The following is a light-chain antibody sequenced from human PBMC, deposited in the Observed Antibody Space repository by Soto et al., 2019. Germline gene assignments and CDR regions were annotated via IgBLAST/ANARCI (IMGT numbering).Light chain of an antibody. J-gene: IGKJ5*01. V-gene: IGKV3-20*01. CDR1: QSVSSSY. Sequence: EIVLTQSPGTLSLSPGERATLSCRASQSVSSSYLAWYQQKPGQAPRLLIYGASRRATGIPDRFSGSGSGTDFPLTISRLETEDFAVYYCQQYGSSPQTFGQGTRLEIK. CDR2: GAS. CDR3: QQYGSSPQT.